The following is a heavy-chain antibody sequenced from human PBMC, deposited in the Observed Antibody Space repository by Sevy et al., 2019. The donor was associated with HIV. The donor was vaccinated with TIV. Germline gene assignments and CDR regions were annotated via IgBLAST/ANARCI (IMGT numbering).Heavy chain of an antibody. CDR2: INPNSGDT. D-gene: IGHD2-21*02. CDR3: ATIYNGVNCPYYFDS. J-gene: IGHJ4*02. CDR1: GYTFIDYY. V-gene: IGHV1-2*02. Sequence: ASVKVSCKASGYTFIDYYMHWVRQAPGQGLEWMGWINPNSGDTKYAQNFQGRVTMTRDTSINTAYMELSRLTSDDTAVYYCATIYNGVNCPYYFDSWGQGTLVTVSS.